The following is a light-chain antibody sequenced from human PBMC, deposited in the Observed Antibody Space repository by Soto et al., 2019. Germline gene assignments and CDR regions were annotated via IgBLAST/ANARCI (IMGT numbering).Light chain of an antibody. CDR2: EGS. V-gene: IGLV2-23*01. J-gene: IGLJ2*01. CDR3: CSYAGSSTLGVV. Sequence: QSVLTQPASVSGSPGQSITISCTGTSSDVGSYNLVSWYQQHPGKAPKLMIYEGSKRPSGVSNRFSGSKSGNTASLTISELQAEDEADYYCCSYAGSSTLGVVFGGGTKLTVL. CDR1: SSDVGSYNL.